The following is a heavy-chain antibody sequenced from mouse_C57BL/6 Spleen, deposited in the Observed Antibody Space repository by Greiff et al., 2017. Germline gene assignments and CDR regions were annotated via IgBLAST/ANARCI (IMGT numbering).Heavy chain of an antibody. CDR2: ILPGSGST. J-gene: IGHJ3*01. V-gene: IGHV1-9*01. Sequence: QVQLQQSGAELMKPGASVKLSCKATGYTFTRYWIEWVKQRPGHGLEWIGEILPGSGSTNDNEKFKGKATFTADTSSNTAYMNLSSLTTEDSAIYYCARPGDSNYEAGFAYWGQGTLVTVSA. CDR3: ARPGDSNYEAGFAY. D-gene: IGHD2-5*01. CDR1: GYTFTRYW.